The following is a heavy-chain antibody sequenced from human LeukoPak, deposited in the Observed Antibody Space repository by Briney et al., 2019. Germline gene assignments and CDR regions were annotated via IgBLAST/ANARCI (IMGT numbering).Heavy chain of an antibody. J-gene: IGHJ4*02. D-gene: IGHD6-13*01. CDR3: ARAGANQIAEVGY. V-gene: IGHV1-8*01. CDR1: GYSFTSYE. Sequence: VASVKVSCKPSGYSFTSYEINWVRQATGQGREWMGWMNPKNCNTDYEHKLQDRVTMTRNTSISTAYLELSSLSSEGPALYYFARAGANQIAEVGYWGQGTLVTVSS. CDR2: MNPKNCNT.